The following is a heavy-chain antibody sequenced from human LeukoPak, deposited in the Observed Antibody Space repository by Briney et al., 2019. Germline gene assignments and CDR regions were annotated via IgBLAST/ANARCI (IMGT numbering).Heavy chain of an antibody. D-gene: IGHD6-6*01. CDR3: AKARYSSSWWVVDY. CDR1: GFTFSSYA. CDR2: ISGSGGST. Sequence: GGSLRLSCAASGFTFSSYAMSWVRQAPGKGLEWVSAISGSGGSTYYADSAKGRFTISRDNSKNTVYLQMNSLRAEGTAVYYCAKARYSSSWWVVDYWGQGTLVTVSS. J-gene: IGHJ4*02. V-gene: IGHV3-23*01.